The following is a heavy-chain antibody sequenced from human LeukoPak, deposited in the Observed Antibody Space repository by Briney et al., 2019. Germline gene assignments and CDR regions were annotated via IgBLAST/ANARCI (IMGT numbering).Heavy chain of an antibody. J-gene: IGHJ4*02. V-gene: IGHV3-48*03. Sequence: AGGSLTLSCAASGFTVATFEMNWVRHAPTKGLEWLSYISSSGSTIYYADSVKGRFTISRDNAENSLYLQMNSLRAEDTAVYYCASRQPHGHCVVFDYWGQGSLVTVSS. CDR1: GFTVATFE. CDR3: ASRQPHGHCVVFDY. CDR2: ISSSGSTI. D-gene: IGHD2-15*01.